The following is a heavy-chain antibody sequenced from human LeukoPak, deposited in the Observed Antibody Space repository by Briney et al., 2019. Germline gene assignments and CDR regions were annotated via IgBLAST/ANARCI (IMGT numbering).Heavy chain of an antibody. Sequence: SQTLSLTCTVSGGSISSGSYYWSWIRQPAGKGLEWIGRIYTSGSTNYNPSLKSRVTISVDTSKNQFSLKLSSVTAADTAVYYCARVDNSNYDGMDVWGQGTTVTVSS. J-gene: IGHJ6*02. V-gene: IGHV4-61*02. CDR2: IYTSGST. CDR3: ARVDNSNYDGMDV. CDR1: GGSISSGSYY. D-gene: IGHD1-20*01.